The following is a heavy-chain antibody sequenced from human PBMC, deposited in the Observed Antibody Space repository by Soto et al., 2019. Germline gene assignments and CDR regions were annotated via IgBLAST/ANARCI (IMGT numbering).Heavy chain of an antibody. CDR2: SIPIFGTA. Sequence: QVQLVQSGAEVKKPGSSVKVSCKASGGTFSSYAISWVRQAPGQGLEWMGGSIPIFGTANYAQKFQGRVTITADESTSTAYMELSSLRSEDTAVYYCARGRMDSSSWYGPRYGMDVWGQGTTVTVSS. CDR1: GGTFSSYA. D-gene: IGHD6-13*01. CDR3: ARGRMDSSSWYGPRYGMDV. J-gene: IGHJ6*02. V-gene: IGHV1-69*01.